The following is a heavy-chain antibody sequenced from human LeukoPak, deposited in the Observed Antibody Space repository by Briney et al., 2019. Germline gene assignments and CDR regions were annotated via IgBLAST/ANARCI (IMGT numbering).Heavy chain of an antibody. D-gene: IGHD4-11*01. CDR1: GYSISSGYY. CDR2: IYYSGST. J-gene: IGHJ4*02. V-gene: IGHV4-38-2*02. CDR3: AREVESDYSDYECDY. Sequence: SETLSLTCAVSGYSISSGYYWGWIRQPPGKGLDGIGRIYYSGSTYYNQSLKSRVAISVDTYKNQYSLKLSAVTAADTAVYYCAREVESDYSDYECDYWGQGTLVTVSS.